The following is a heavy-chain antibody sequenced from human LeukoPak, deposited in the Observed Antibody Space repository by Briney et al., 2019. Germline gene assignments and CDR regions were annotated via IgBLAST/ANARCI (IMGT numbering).Heavy chain of an antibody. CDR2: ISSSAGST. CDR3: ARGPNSNWSGLDF. Sequence: GGSLRLSCVASGFTFSSYGMTWVRQAPGKGPEWVSVISSSAGSTYYADSVKGRFTVSRDNAKNTLYLQVNNLRAEDTAVYYCARGPNSNWSGLDFWGQGTLLTVSS. J-gene: IGHJ4*02. D-gene: IGHD6-6*01. V-gene: IGHV3-23*01. CDR1: GFTFSSYG.